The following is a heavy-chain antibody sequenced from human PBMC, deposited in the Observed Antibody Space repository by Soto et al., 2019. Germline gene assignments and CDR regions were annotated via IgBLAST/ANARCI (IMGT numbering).Heavy chain of an antibody. Sequence: TSETLSLTCIVSGGSITRSRYYWGWIRQPPGKGLEWIGSINYSGNTDYNPSLKSRVSISADTSKNQYSLKLSSVTAADTAVYYCARPKYYYDSTAYPFDFWGQGTLVTVSS. V-gene: IGHV4-39*01. CDR1: GGSITRSRYY. D-gene: IGHD3-22*01. CDR2: INYSGNT. J-gene: IGHJ4*02. CDR3: ARPKYYYDSTAYPFDF.